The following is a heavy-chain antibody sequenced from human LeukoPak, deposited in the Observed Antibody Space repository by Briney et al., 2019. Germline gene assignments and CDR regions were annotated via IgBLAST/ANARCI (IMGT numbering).Heavy chain of an antibody. Sequence: GRSLRLSCAASGFTFSSYAMHWVRQAPGKGLEWVAVISYDGSNKYYADSVKGRFTISRDNSKNTLYLQMNSLRAEDTAVYYCAKGERLDYWGQGTLVTVSS. CDR2: ISYDGSNK. J-gene: IGHJ4*02. D-gene: IGHD3-3*01. CDR1: GFTFSSYA. CDR3: AKGERLDY. V-gene: IGHV3-30*04.